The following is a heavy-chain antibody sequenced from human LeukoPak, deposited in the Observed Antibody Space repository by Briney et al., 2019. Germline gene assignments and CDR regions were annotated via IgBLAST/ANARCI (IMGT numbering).Heavy chain of an antibody. CDR1: GFTFDDYG. Sequence: AGGSLRLSCVASGFTFDDYGMTWVRQAPGKGLEWVSGTNWDGGSTGYADSVKGRFTISRDNARNSLYLQMNSPRVDDTALYYCTRGTHHNWFDFWGQGTLVTVSS. CDR2: TNWDGGST. V-gene: IGHV3-20*04. CDR3: TRGTHHNWFDF. D-gene: IGHD3-10*01. J-gene: IGHJ5*01.